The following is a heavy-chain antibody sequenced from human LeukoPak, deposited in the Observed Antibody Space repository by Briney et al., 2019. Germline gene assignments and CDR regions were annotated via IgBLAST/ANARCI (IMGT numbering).Heavy chain of an antibody. Sequence: SQTLSLTCTVSGDSISSGGYYWSWIRQHPGKGLEWIGYIYYSGSTYYNPSLKSRVTISVDTSKNQFSLKLSSVTAADTAVYYCARSTPNCGGDCYPRGDYYYYMDVWGKGTTVTVSS. V-gene: IGHV4-31*03. J-gene: IGHJ6*03. CDR3: ARSTPNCGGDCYPRGDYYYYMDV. CDR1: GDSISSGGYY. CDR2: IYYSGST. D-gene: IGHD2-21*02.